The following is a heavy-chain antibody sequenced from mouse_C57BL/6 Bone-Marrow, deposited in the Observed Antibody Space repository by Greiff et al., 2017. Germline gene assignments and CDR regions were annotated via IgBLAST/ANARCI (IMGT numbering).Heavy chain of an antibody. CDR1: GFTFTDYY. D-gene: IGHD1-1*01. CDR2: IRNKANGYTT. CDR3: ARTIATVVDYLDY. Sequence: EVQLVESGGGLVQPGGSLSLSCAASGFTFTDYYMSWVRQPPGQALEWLGFIRNKANGYTTEYSASVKGRFTISRDNSQSILYLQMNALRAEDSATYYCARTIATVVDYLDYWGKGTTLTVSS. J-gene: IGHJ2*01. V-gene: IGHV7-3*01.